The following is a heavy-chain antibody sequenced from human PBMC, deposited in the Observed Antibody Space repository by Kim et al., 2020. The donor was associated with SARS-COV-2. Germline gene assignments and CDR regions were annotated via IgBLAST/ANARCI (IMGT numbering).Heavy chain of an antibody. Sequence: SETLSLTCAVYGGSFSGYYWSWIRQPPGKGLEWIGEINHSGSTNYNPSLKSRVTISVDTSKNQFSLKLSSVTAADTAVYYCARLTAAISPWFDPWGQGTLVTVSS. J-gene: IGHJ5*02. V-gene: IGHV4-34*01. CDR1: GGSFSGYY. CDR2: INHSGST. CDR3: ARLTAAISPWFDP. D-gene: IGHD2-2*01.